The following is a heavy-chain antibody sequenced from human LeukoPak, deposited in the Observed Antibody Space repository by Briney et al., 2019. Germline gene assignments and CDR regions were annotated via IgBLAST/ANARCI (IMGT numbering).Heavy chain of an antibody. D-gene: IGHD1-14*01. CDR2: ISPNSGDT. V-gene: IGHV1-2*02. J-gene: IGHJ4*02. Sequence: ASVKVSCKASGYTFTGYYMHWVRQAPGQGLEWMGWISPNSGDTNFAQKFQGRVTMTRDTSISTAYMELSRLRSDDTAVYYCARDGNLDSWGQGTLVTVSS. CDR1: GYTFTGYY. CDR3: ARDGNLDS.